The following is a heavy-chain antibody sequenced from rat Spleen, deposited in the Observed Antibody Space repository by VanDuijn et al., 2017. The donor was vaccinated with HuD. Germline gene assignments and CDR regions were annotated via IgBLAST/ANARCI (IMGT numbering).Heavy chain of an antibody. CDR1: GFSLSNYD. V-gene: IGHV2-45*01. Sequence: QVQLMESGPGLVQPSQTLSLTCTVSGFSLSNYDVHWVRQPPGKGLEWMGGIKNGGRTDYNSALKSRLSITRDTSKNQVFLKMNSLQSEDTTTYYCARQDYWYFDFWGPGTMVTVSS. CDR2: IKNGGRT. J-gene: IGHJ1*01. CDR3: ARQDYWYFDF.